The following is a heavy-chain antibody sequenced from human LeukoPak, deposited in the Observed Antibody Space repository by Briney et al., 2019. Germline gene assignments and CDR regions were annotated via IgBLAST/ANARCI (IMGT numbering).Heavy chain of an antibody. Sequence: SETLSLTCTVSGGSISSYYWSLIRQPPGKGLEWIGYIYYSGSTNYNPSLKSRVTISVDTSKNQFSLKLSSVTAADTAVYYCARQGGYSSPFSVWGEGTTVTVSS. J-gene: IGHJ6*04. CDR1: GGSISSYY. D-gene: IGHD6-19*01. CDR2: IYYSGST. CDR3: ARQGGYSSPFSV. V-gene: IGHV4-59*08.